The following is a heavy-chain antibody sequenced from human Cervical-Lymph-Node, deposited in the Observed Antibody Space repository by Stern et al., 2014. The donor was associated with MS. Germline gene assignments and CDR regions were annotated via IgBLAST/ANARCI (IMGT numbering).Heavy chain of an antibody. CDR3: ARNVGDTTLGH. D-gene: IGHD3-16*01. V-gene: IGHV1-69*01. J-gene: IGHJ4*02. CDR2: ISPIFGTA. CDR1: GGTLRSYV. Sequence: VQLVESGAEVKKSGSSVKVSCKASGGTLRSYVITWARQASGQGPEWMGEISPIFGTATYAQQFQGSVTITADEYTSTVYIELSSLRSEDTAVYYCARNVGDTTLGHWGQGSQVIVSS.